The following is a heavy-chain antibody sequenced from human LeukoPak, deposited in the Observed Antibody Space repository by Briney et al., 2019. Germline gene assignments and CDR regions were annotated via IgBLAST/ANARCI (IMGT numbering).Heavy chain of an antibody. D-gene: IGHD3-16*01. CDR2: ISSSGNAI. CDR1: GFSFSDYY. Sequence: PGGSLRLSCAASGFSFSDYYMSWIRQAPGKGLEWLSYISSSGNAIHYADSVKGRFTISRDNAKNSLYLQMNSLRAEDTAVYYCARDTRGARDNYFDYWGQGTLVTVSS. V-gene: IGHV3-11*01. CDR3: ARDTRGARDNYFDY. J-gene: IGHJ4*02.